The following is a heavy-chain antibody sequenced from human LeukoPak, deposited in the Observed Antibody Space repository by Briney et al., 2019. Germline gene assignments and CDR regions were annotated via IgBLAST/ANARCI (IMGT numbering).Heavy chain of an antibody. V-gene: IGHV4-4*07. Sequence: SETLSLTCTVSGGSISSYYWSWIRQPAGEGLEWIGRLHTSGSTHYNPSLKSRVTMSVDTSKNQFSLKLSSVTAADTAVYYCARDFGYGDYFFDDWGQGTLVTVSS. CDR3: ARDFGYGDYFFDD. CDR1: GGSISSYY. J-gene: IGHJ4*02. CDR2: LHTSGST. D-gene: IGHD4-17*01.